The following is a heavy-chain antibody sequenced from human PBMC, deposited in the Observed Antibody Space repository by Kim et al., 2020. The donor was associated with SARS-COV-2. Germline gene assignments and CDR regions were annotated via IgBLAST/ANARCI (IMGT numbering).Heavy chain of an antibody. CDR3: AGSSSSWYSYA. V-gene: IGHV4-59*13. J-gene: IGHJ4*02. Sequence: SETLSLTCTVSGGSISSYYWSWIRQPPGKGLEWIGYIYYSGSTNYNPSLKSRVTISVDTSKNQFSLKLSSVTAADTAVYYWAGSSSSWYSYAWGQGTLVTVSS. CDR2: IYYSGST. D-gene: IGHD6-13*01. CDR1: GGSISSYY.